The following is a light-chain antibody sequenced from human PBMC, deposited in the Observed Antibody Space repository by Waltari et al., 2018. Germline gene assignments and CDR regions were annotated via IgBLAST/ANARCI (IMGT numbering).Light chain of an antibody. CDR1: SRDIASYNY. CDR2: DVT. J-gene: IGLJ1*01. V-gene: IGLV2-14*03. Sequence: QSALTQPASVSGSPGQSITISCTGTSRDIASYNYVSWYQKYPGEAPKLIIYDVTSRPSGVSSRFSGSKSGHTAFLTISGLQAEDEADFFCSSYTTSWTYVFGTGTTVNVL. CDR3: SSYTTSWTYV.